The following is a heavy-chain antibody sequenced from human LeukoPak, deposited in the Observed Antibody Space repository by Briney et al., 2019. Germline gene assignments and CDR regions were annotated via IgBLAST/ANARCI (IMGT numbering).Heavy chain of an antibody. V-gene: IGHV3-7*01. D-gene: IGHD3-16*01. CDR2: INQDGSEK. CDR3: AREWIMNTFGGVMNMEDAFDI. J-gene: IGHJ3*02. Sequence: GGSPRLSCAASGFTFSDYSMNWVRQAPGKGLEWVANINQDGSEKYYVDSVKGRFTISRDNAKNSLFLQMNSLRAEDTAVYYCAREWIMNTFGGVMNMEDAFDIWGQGTMVTVSS. CDR1: GFTFSDYS.